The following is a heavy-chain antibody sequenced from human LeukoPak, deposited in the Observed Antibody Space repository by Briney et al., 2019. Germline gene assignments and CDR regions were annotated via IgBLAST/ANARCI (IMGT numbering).Heavy chain of an antibody. J-gene: IGHJ4*02. Sequence: ASVKVSCKASRYTFTGYYMHWVRQAPGQGLEWMGWINPNSGGTNYAQKFQGRVTVTRDTSISTAYMELSSLRSEDTAVYYCARWEYCSSTSCYTPFDYWGQGTLVTVSS. CDR3: ARWEYCSSTSCYTPFDY. CDR2: INPNSGGT. V-gene: IGHV1-2*02. CDR1: RYTFTGYY. D-gene: IGHD2-2*01.